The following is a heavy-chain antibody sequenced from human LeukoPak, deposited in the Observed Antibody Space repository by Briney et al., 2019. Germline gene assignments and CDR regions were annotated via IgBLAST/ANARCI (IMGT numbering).Heavy chain of an antibody. Sequence: GGSLRLSCAASGFTFSNNGMTWVRQAPGQGLEWMGRIIPILGIANYAQKFQGRVTITADKSTSTAYMELSSLRSEDTAVYYCASGHLAFPFDYWGQGTLVTVSS. CDR3: ASGHLAFPFDY. V-gene: IGHV1-69*04. D-gene: IGHD2-21*01. J-gene: IGHJ4*02. CDR1: GFTFSNNG. CDR2: IIPILGIA.